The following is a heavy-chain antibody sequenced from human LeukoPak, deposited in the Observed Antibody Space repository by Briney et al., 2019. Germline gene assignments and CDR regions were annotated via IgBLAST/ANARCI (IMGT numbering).Heavy chain of an antibody. CDR3: VALGDRIY. Sequence: GGSLRLSCAASGFTFSSYDMHWVRQPTGKGLEWVSAISVAGGTYYLDSVKGRFTISRENAKNYLYLQLNSLRAGDTAVYYCVALGDRIYWGQGTLVTVSS. J-gene: IGHJ4*02. D-gene: IGHD2-21*02. CDR2: ISVAGGT. CDR1: GFTFSSYD. V-gene: IGHV3-13*01.